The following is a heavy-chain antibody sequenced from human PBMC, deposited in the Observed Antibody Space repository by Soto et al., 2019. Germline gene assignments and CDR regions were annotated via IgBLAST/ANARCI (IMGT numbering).Heavy chain of an antibody. V-gene: IGHV3-21*01. Sequence: GSLRLSCAASGFTFSSYSMNWVRQAPGKGLEWVSSISSSSSYIYYADSVKGRFTISRDNAKNSLYLQMNSLRAEDTAVYYCERQMESPCFRHYPFFGGQGTLVTVSP. J-gene: IGHJ4*02. CDR1: GFTFSSYS. D-gene: IGHD1-1*01. CDR2: ISSSSSYI. CDR3: ERQMESPCFRHYPFF.